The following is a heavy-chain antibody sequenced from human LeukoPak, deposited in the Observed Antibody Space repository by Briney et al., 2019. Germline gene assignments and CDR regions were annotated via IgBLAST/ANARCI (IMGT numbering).Heavy chain of an antibody. V-gene: IGHV3-30-3*01. D-gene: IGHD3-10*01. Sequence: PGGSLRLSCAASGFTFSSYAMHWARQAPGKGLEWVAVISSDGSEIHYADSVKGRFTISRDNAKNSLYLQMNSLRAEDTAVYYCARDRRAGYFDYWGQGTLVTVSS. CDR2: ISSDGSEI. CDR3: ARDRRAGYFDY. CDR1: GFTFSSYA. J-gene: IGHJ4*02.